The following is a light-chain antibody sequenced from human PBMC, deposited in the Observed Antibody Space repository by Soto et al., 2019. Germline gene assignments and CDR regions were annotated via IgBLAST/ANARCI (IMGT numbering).Light chain of an antibody. V-gene: IGKV3-15*01. J-gene: IGKJ4*01. CDR2: GAS. CDR3: QQYNNWPLT. CDR1: QSVNTN. Sequence: EIVMTQSPATLSLSPGERATLSCRASQSVNTNLAWYQQRPGQAPRLLIYGASTRATDIPARFSGSGSGTEFTLTISSLQSEDFAVYCCQQYNNWPLTFGGGTKVEIK.